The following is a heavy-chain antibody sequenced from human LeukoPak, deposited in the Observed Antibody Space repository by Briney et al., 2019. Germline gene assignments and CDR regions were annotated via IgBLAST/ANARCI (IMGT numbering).Heavy chain of an antibody. V-gene: IGHV1-69*06. CDR3: ARVVGLTGYSSSWYSGYYYYMDV. CDR1: GGTFSSYA. D-gene: IGHD6-13*01. J-gene: IGHJ6*03. Sequence: ASVKVSCKAFGGTFSSYAISWVRQAPGQGLEWMGGIIPIFGTANYAQKFQGRVTITADKSTSTAYMELSSLRSEDTAVYYCARVVGLTGYSSSWYSGYYYYMDVWGKGTTVTVSS. CDR2: IIPIFGTA.